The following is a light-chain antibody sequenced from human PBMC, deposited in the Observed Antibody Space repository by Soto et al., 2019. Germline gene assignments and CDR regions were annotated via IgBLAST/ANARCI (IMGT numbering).Light chain of an antibody. CDR2: GAS. CDR3: QQYGDWPPYT. J-gene: IGKJ2*01. Sequence: EIVMTQSPATLSVSPGERATLSCRASQSVRNNLAWYQQKPGQAPRLLIYGASTRATGIPARFSGSGSGTEFTLTISSLQSEDFAVYYCQQYGDWPPYTFGQGTKLEIK. V-gene: IGKV3-15*01. CDR1: QSVRNN.